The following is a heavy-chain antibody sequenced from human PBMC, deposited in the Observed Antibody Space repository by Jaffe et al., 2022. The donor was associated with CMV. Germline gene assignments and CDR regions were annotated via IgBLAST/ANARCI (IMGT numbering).Heavy chain of an antibody. CDR3: ARRNYDSSGYYHGYFDY. V-gene: IGHV1-46*01. J-gene: IGHJ4*02. CDR2: INPSGGST. D-gene: IGHD3-22*01. CDR1: GYTFTSYY. Sequence: QVQLVQSGAEVKKPGASVKVSCKASGYTFTSYYMHWVRQAPGQGLEWMGIINPSGGSTSYAQKFQGRVTMTRDTSTSTVYMELSSLRSEDTAVYYCARRNYDSSGYYHGYFDYWGQGTLVTVSS.